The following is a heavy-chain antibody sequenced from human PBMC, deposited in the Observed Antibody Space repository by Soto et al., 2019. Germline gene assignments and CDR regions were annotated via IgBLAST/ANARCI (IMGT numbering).Heavy chain of an antibody. J-gene: IGHJ6*02. CDR1: GFTFSNYA. CDR3: AIDRSYDFWSGPDSPPGYYYYGMDV. Sequence: PGGSLRLSCAASGFTFSNYAMSWVRQAPGKGLEWVSTISGRGGNTYYADYVKSRFTISRDNSRNTLYLQMDSLRAEDTAVFYCAIDRSYDFWSGPDSPPGYYYYGMDVWGQGTTVTVSS. V-gene: IGHV3-23*01. CDR2: ISGRGGNT. D-gene: IGHD3-3*01.